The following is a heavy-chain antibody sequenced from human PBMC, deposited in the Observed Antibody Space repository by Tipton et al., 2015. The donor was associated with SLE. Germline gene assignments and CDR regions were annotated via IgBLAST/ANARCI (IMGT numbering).Heavy chain of an antibody. Sequence: GSLRLSCTVSGGSISSSSYYWGWVRQAPGKGLEWVANIKQDGSEKYYVDSVKGRFTISRDNAKNSLYLQMNSLRAEDTAVYYCARDGLWGYFDYWGQGTLVTVSS. CDR1: GGSISSSSYY. V-gene: IGHV3-7*01. CDR3: ARDGLWGYFDY. CDR2: IKQDGSEK. D-gene: IGHD3-16*01. J-gene: IGHJ4*02.